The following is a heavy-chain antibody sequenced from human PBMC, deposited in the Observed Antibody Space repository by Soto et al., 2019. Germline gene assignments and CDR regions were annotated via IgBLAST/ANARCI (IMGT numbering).Heavy chain of an antibody. CDR1: GFTFISYA. V-gene: IGHV3-23*01. D-gene: IGHD1-26*01. CDR2: ISGSGANT. Sequence: EVQLLQSGGGLVQPGGSLGLSCGASGFTFISYAMSWVRHVPGRGLGWISSISGSGANTCYAGSVQGRFIISRDNSKSTVSLHMSSLRVEDTAIYYCARDRATFDSWGQGTLVTVSS. CDR3: ARDRATFDS. J-gene: IGHJ4*02.